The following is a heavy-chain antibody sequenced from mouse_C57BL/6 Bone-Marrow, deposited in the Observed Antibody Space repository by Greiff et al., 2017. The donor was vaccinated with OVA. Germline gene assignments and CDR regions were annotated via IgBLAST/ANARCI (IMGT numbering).Heavy chain of an antibody. CDR1: GYTFTDYY. D-gene: IGHD2-3*01. J-gene: IGHJ4*01. V-gene: IGHV1-76*01. Sequence: QVQLQQSGAELVRPGASVKLSCKASGYTFTDYYINWVKQRPGQGLEWIARIYPGSGNTYYNEKFKGKATLTAEKSSSTAYMQLSSLTSEDSAVYFCVGYDGYYGFMDYWGQGTSVTVSS. CDR3: VGYDGYYGFMDY. CDR2: IYPGSGNT.